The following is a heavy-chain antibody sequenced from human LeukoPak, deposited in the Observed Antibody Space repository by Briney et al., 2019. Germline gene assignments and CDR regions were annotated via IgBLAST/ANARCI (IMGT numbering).Heavy chain of an antibody. Sequence: PGGSLRLSCIGSGFTLGDSSMSWFRQAPGKGLEWVGFIAGKPYGGTTEYAASVKGRFTISRDDSKSIAYLQMNSLKTEDTAVYYCTRDPDYYGSGSQYYYYGMDVWGQGTTVTVSS. V-gene: IGHV3-49*03. CDR1: GFTLGDSS. CDR2: IAGKPYGGTT. CDR3: TRDPDYYGSGSQYYYYGMDV. J-gene: IGHJ6*02. D-gene: IGHD3-10*01.